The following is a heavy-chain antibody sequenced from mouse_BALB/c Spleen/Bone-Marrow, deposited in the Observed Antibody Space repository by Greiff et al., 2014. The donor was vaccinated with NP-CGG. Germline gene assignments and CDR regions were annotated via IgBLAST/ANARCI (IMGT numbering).Heavy chain of an antibody. Sequence: EVQRVESGAGLVKPGASVKSSCTASGFNIKDTYMHWVKQRPEQGLEWIGRIDPANGNTKYDPKFQGKATITADTSSNTAYLQLSSLTSEDTAVYYCASSAYSWGQGTLVTVSA. V-gene: IGHV14-3*02. D-gene: IGHD2-10*01. CDR2: IDPANGNT. CDR3: ASSAYS. CDR1: GFNIKDTY. J-gene: IGHJ3*01.